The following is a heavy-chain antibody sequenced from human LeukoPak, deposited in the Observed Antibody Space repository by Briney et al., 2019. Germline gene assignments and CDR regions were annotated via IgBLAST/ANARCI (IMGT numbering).Heavy chain of an antibody. Sequence: SETLSLTCTVSGGSISSYYWSWIRQPPGKGLEWIGYIYYSGSTNYNPSLKSRVTISVDTSKNQFSLKLSSVTAADTAVYYCARSLVAAGNWHFDYWGQGTLVTVSS. CDR2: IYYSGST. CDR1: GGSISSYY. CDR3: ARSLVAAGNWHFDY. J-gene: IGHJ4*02. V-gene: IGHV4-59*01. D-gene: IGHD6-13*01.